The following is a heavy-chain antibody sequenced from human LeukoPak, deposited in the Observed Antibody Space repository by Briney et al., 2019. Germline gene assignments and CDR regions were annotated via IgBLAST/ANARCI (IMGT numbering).Heavy chain of an antibody. V-gene: IGHV3-30*18. CDR1: RFAFSNYG. Sequence: GGSLRLSCAASRFAFSNYGMHWVRQAPGKGLEWVAIISYDGSNKYYADSVKGRFTISRDNSKNTLYLQMNSLRVEDSAVYYCAKTGNYNWNGFDYWGQGTLVTVSS. D-gene: IGHD1-20*01. CDR3: AKTGNYNWNGFDY. CDR2: ISYDGSNK. J-gene: IGHJ4*02.